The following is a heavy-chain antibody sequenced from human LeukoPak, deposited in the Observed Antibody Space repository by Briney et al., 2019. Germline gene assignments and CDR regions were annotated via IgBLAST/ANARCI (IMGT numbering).Heavy chain of an antibody. CDR2: LYPSGST. D-gene: IGHD1-26*01. Sequence: SETLSVTCSVSGGSINSGYWSWIRQPPGKGLEWIGLLYPSGSTNYNPSLKSRVTISVDTSRTQFSLKLSSMTAADTAVYYCAGGHYPLEYWGQGTLVTFSS. CDR3: AGGHYPLEY. J-gene: IGHJ4*02. V-gene: IGHV4-59*01. CDR1: GGSINSGY.